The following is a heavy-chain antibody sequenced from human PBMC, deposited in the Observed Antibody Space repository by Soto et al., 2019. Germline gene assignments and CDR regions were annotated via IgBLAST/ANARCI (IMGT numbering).Heavy chain of an antibody. CDR1: GFTFSSYP. D-gene: IGHD3-10*01. J-gene: IGHJ4*02. Sequence: EVQLVESGGGLVQPGGSLRLSCVASGFTFSSYPMYWVRQAPGKGLEYVSAISSNGGSTYYANSVKGRFTISRDNSKNTLYLQMGSLRAEDMAVYYCARRDYYGSGIDYWGQGTLVTVSS. CDR2: ISSNGGST. CDR3: ARRDYYGSGIDY. V-gene: IGHV3-64*01.